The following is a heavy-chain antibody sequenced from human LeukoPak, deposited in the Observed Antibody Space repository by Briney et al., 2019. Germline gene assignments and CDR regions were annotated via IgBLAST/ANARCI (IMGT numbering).Heavy chain of an antibody. Sequence: GGSLRLSCAASGFTFSSYWMNWVRQAPGKGPVWVSRIASDGSSTTYADSVKGRFSISRDNAKNTLYLQMNSPRVEDTAVYYCARGRPHGNDYWGQGTLVTVSS. CDR1: GFTFSSYW. D-gene: IGHD4-23*01. V-gene: IGHV3-74*01. J-gene: IGHJ4*02. CDR2: IASDGSST. CDR3: ARGRPHGNDY.